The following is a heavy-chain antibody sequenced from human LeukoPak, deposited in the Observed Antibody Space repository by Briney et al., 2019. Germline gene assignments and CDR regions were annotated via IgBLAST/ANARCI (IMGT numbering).Heavy chain of an antibody. Sequence: GGSLRLSCAASGFTFSSYGMSWVRQAPGKGLEWVSAISGSGGSTYYADSVKGRFTISRDNSKNTLYLQMNSLRAEDTAVYYCAKSMLGEQWLAYDYWGQGTLVTVSS. CDR2: ISGSGGST. CDR1: GFTFSSYG. CDR3: AKSMLGEQWLAYDY. J-gene: IGHJ4*02. D-gene: IGHD6-19*01. V-gene: IGHV3-23*01.